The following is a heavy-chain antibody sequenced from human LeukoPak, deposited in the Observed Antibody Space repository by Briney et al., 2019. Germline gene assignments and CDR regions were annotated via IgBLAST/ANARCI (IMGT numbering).Heavy chain of an antibody. Sequence: ASVKVSCKASGYTFTGYYMHWVRQAPGQGLEWMGWINPNSGGTNYAQKFQGWVTMTRDTSISTAYMELSRLRSDDTAVYYCASLSTSSGWSPLDYWGQGTLVTVSS. CDR1: GYTFTGYY. CDR3: ASLSTSSGWSPLDY. CDR2: INPNSGGT. J-gene: IGHJ4*02. V-gene: IGHV1-2*04. D-gene: IGHD6-19*01.